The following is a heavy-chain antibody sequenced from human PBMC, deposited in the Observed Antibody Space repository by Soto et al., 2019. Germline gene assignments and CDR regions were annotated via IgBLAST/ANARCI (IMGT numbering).Heavy chain of an antibody. V-gene: IGHV1-3*01. CDR1: GYTFTSYA. Sequence: ASVKVTCKASGYTFTSYAMHWVRQAPGQRLEWMGWINAGNGNTKYSQKFQGRVTITRDTSASTAYMELSSLRSEDTAVYYCARFCSSTSCLQGDYYYYYMDFWGKGTTVTVSS. CDR3: ARFCSSTSCLQGDYYYYYMDF. J-gene: IGHJ6*03. CDR2: INAGNGNT. D-gene: IGHD2-2*01.